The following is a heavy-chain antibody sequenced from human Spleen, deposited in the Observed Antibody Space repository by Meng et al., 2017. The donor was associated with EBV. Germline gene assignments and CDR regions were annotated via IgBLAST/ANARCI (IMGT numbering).Heavy chain of an antibody. J-gene: IGHJ5*02. Sequence: GSGHGLVSPSGTLSPPCPVPGGSISSSNWWSWVRQTPGKGLEWIGEIYHSGSTSYNPSLESRVTISVDKSKNQIFLKLRSVTAADTAVYYCAQKERWGLDPWGQGTLVTVSS. CDR2: IYHSGST. CDR3: AQKERWGLDP. V-gene: IGHV4-4*02. D-gene: IGHD3-16*01. CDR1: GGSISSSNW.